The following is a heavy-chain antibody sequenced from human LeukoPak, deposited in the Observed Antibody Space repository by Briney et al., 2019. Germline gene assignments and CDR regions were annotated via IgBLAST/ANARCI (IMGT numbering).Heavy chain of an antibody. D-gene: IGHD1-26*01. CDR1: GFTFSNAW. J-gene: IGHJ4*02. CDR3: TTDAGGSYQGGY. Sequence: PGGSLRLSCAASGFTFSNAWMSWVRQAPGKGLEWVGRFRSKTDGGTIEYAAPVKGRVTISRDDSKNMLYLQVNSLKTEDTAVYYCTTDAGGSYQGGYWGQGTLVTVSS. V-gene: IGHV3-15*01. CDR2: FRSKTDGGTI.